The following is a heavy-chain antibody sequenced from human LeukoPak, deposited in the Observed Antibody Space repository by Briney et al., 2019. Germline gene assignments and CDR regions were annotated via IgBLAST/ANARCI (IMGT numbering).Heavy chain of an antibody. CDR3: ARDMYYDILTGYFTYAFDI. V-gene: IGHV3-74*01. D-gene: IGHD3-9*01. Sequence: GGSLRLSCAASGFTFSSYWLHWVRHAPGKGLVGVSRINSDGSSTSYADSVKGRFTIFRDNAKNTLYLQMNSLRAEDTAVYYCARDMYYDILTGYFTYAFDIWGQGTMVTVSS. J-gene: IGHJ3*02. CDR2: INSDGSST. CDR1: GFTFSSYW.